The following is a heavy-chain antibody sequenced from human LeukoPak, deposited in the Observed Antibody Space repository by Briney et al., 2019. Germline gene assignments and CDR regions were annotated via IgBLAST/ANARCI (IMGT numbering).Heavy chain of an antibody. J-gene: IGHJ4*02. Sequence: SETLSLTCAVSGGSFSNYYWNWIRQPPGKGLEWIGEISHTGSTNYNPSLKSRVTISVDTSKNQFSLKLSSVTAADTAVYYCATRRRLGELIDYWGQGTLVTVSS. V-gene: IGHV4-34*01. CDR3: ATRRRLGELIDY. CDR1: GGSFSNYY. D-gene: IGHD3-10*01. CDR2: ISHTGST.